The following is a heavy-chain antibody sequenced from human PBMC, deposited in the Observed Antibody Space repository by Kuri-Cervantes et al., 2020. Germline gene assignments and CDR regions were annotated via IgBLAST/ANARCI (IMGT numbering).Heavy chain of an antibody. D-gene: IGHD2-21*01. Sequence: GSLRLSCAVSGYSISSGYYWGWIRQPPGKGLEWIGSIYHGGSSYYNPSLKSRVTISVDTSKNQFSLKMTSVTAADTAMYYCARPRNSRDHWFDPWGQGTLVTVSS. CDR2: IYHGGSS. CDR1: GYSISSGYY. J-gene: IGHJ5*02. V-gene: IGHV4-38-2*01. CDR3: ARPRNSRDHWFDP.